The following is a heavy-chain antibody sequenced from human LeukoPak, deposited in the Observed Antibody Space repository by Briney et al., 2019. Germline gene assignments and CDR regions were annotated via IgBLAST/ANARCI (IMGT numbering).Heavy chain of an antibody. CDR3: AKVPTPYYYDSSGPLFDY. CDR1: GLTFDDYA. Sequence: GRSLRLSCAASGLTFDDYAMHWVRQAPGKGLEWVSGISWNSGSIGYADSVKGRFTISRDNAKNSLYLQMNSLRAEDTALYYCAKVPTPYYYDSSGPLFDYWGQGTLVTVSS. D-gene: IGHD3-22*01. V-gene: IGHV3-9*01. CDR2: ISWNSGSI. J-gene: IGHJ4*02.